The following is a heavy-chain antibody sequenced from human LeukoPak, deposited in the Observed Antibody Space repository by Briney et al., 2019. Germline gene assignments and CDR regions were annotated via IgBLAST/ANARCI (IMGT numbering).Heavy chain of an antibody. J-gene: IGHJ4*02. CDR1: GLTFRSYW. V-gene: IGHV3-7*01. CDR2: INQGGSEK. D-gene: IGHD5-24*01. CDR3: ARERDGRFFGC. Sequence: GGSLRLSCAVSGLTFRSYWMSWVRQAPGKGLEWVANINQGGSEKYFVDSVKGRFTISRDNARNSLHLQMDTLRADDTAVYYCARERDGRFFGCWGQGTLVTVSS.